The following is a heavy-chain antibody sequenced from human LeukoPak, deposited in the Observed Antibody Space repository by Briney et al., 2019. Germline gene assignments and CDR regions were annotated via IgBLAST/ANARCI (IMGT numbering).Heavy chain of an antibody. V-gene: IGHV6-1*01. D-gene: IGHD2-15*01. Sequence: SQTLSLTCAISGDSVSSNSAAWNWIRQSPSIGLKWLGRTYYRSKWYNDYEGSVKSRLTINPDTSKNQFSLQLNSVTPEDTAVYYCARGGAGGRAFDIWGQGTMVTVSS. CDR1: GDSVSSNSAA. J-gene: IGHJ3*02. CDR2: TYYRSKWYN. CDR3: ARGGAGGRAFDI.